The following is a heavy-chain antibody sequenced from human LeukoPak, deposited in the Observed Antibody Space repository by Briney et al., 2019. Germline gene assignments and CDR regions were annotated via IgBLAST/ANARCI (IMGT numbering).Heavy chain of an antibody. CDR3: ARSPVGGANNWFDR. D-gene: IGHD3-16*01. J-gene: IGHJ5*02. CDR2: MNPNSGNT. V-gene: IGHV1-8*01. Sequence: GASVKVSCKASGYTFTSYDINWVRQATGQGLEWMGWMNPNSGNTGYAQKFQGRVTMTRNTSISTAYMELSSLRSEDAAVYYCARSPVGGANNWFDRWGQGTLVTVSS. CDR1: GYTFTSYD.